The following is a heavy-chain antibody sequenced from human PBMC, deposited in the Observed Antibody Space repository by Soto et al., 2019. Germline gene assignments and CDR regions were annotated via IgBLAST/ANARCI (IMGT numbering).Heavy chain of an antibody. Sequence: ASETLSLTCTVSGGSISSGDYYWSWIRQPPGKGLEWIGYIYYSGSTCYNPSLMSRVTISVDTSKNQFSLKLSSVTAADTAVYYCARCASSCSLGFWGQGTLVTVSS. CDR1: GGSISSGDYY. J-gene: IGHJ4*02. D-gene: IGHD2-15*01. CDR3: ARCASSCSLGF. V-gene: IGHV4-30-4*01. CDR2: IYYSGST.